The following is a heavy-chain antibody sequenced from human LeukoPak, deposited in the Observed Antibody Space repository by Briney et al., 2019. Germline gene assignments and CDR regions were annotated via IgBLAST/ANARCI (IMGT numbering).Heavy chain of an antibody. CDR1: GFTFSNAW. Sequence: GGSLRLSCAASGFTFSNAWMSWVRQAPGKGLEWVGRIKSKTDGGTTDYAAPVKGRFTISSDDSKNTLYLQMNSLKTEDTAVYYCTTLAGLGTFDIWGQGTMVTVSS. V-gene: IGHV3-15*01. CDR3: TTLAGLGTFDI. CDR2: IKSKTDGGTT. J-gene: IGHJ3*02. D-gene: IGHD1-26*01.